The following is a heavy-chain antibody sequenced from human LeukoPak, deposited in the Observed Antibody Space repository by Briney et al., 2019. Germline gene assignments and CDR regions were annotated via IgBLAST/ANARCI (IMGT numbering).Heavy chain of an antibody. Sequence: ASVKVSCKASGGTFSSYAISWVRQAPGQGLEWMGWISAYNGNTNFAQKLQGRVTMTTDTSTTTAYMELRSLRSDDTAVYYCARRITIFPYMDVWGKGTTVTVSS. J-gene: IGHJ6*03. CDR1: GGTFSSYA. D-gene: IGHD3-3*01. CDR2: ISAYNGNT. V-gene: IGHV1-18*01. CDR3: ARRITIFPYMDV.